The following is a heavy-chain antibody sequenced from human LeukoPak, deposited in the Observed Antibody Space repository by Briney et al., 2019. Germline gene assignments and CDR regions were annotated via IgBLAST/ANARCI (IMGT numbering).Heavy chain of an antibody. CDR1: GFTFSSYS. CDR3: ARDLIPQYDSSGYTYYFDY. J-gene: IGHJ4*02. V-gene: IGHV3-21*01. CDR2: ISSSSSYI. D-gene: IGHD3-22*01. Sequence: PGGSLRLSCAASGFTFSSYSMNWVRQAPGKGLEWVSSISSSSSYIYYADSVKGRLTISRDNAKNSLYLQMNSLRAEDTAVYYCARDLIPQYDSSGYTYYFDYWGQGTLVTVSS.